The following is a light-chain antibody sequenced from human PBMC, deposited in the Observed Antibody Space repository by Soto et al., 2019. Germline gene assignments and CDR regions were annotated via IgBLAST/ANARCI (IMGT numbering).Light chain of an antibody. J-gene: IGKJ2*01. CDR2: DAS. CDR3: QQRGNWPPFT. V-gene: IGKV3-11*01. CDR1: QSVSNY. Sequence: EIVLTQSPATLSLSPGERATLSCRASQSVSNYLAWYQQKPGQAPRLLIYDASNRAPGIPARFSGSGSGTEFTLTISSLEPEDFVVYYCQQRGNWPPFTFGQGTKLEIK.